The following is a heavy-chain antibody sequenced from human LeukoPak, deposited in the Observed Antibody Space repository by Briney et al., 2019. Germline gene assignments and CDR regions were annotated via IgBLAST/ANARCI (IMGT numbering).Heavy chain of an antibody. Sequence: QPGGSLRLSCAASGFTFSSYWMHWVRQAPGKGLVWVSRINSDGSSTSYADSVKGRFTISRDNAKNTLYLQMNTLRAEDTAVYYCARGRRFGGNFLGYYFDYWGQGTLVTVSS. CDR3: ARGRRFGGNFLGYYFDY. J-gene: IGHJ4*02. CDR1: GFTFSSYW. D-gene: IGHD3-10*01. V-gene: IGHV3-74*01. CDR2: INSDGSST.